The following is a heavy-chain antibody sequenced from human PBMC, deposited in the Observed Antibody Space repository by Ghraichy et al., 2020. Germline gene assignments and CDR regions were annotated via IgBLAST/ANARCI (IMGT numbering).Heavy chain of an antibody. CDR2: IFYSGST. V-gene: IGHV4-31*03. CDR1: GGSISSGSYY. D-gene: IGHD4-11*01. CDR3: ARVDYTPRWFDP. Sequence: SETLSLTCTVSGGSISSGSYYWSWIRQHPGKGLEWIGYIFYSGSTYYNPSLKSRVTISVDTSKNQFSLKLSSVTAADTAVYYSARVDYTPRWFDPWGQGTLVTVSS. J-gene: IGHJ5*02.